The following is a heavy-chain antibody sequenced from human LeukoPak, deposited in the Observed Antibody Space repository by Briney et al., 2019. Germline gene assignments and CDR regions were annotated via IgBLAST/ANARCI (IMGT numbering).Heavy chain of an antibody. CDR2: INHSGST. D-gene: IGHD3-22*01. Sequence: SETLSLTCAVYGGFFSGYYWSWIRQPPGKGLEWVGEINHSGSTNYNPSLKSRVTISVDTSKNQFSLKLSSVTAADTAVYYCARGLFYSYYDSSGSPFDYWGQGTLVTVSS. J-gene: IGHJ4*02. V-gene: IGHV4-34*01. CDR3: ARGLFYSYYDSSGSPFDY. CDR1: GGFFSGYY.